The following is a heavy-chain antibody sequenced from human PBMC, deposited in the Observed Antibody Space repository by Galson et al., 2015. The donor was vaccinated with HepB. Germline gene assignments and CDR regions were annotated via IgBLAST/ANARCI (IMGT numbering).Heavy chain of an antibody. V-gene: IGHV1-2*04. CDR3: ARGIAAAGRINDAFDI. J-gene: IGHJ3*02. CDR2: INPNSGGT. D-gene: IGHD6-13*01. Sequence: SVKVSCKASGYTFTGYYMHWVRQAPGQGLEWMGWINPNSGGTNYAQKFQGWVTMTRDTPISTAYMELSRLRSDDTAVYYCARGIAAAGRINDAFDIWGQGTMVTVSS. CDR1: GYTFTGYY.